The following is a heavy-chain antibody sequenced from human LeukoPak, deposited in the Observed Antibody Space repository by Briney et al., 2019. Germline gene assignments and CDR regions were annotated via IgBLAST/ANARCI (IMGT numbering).Heavy chain of an antibody. CDR1: GFSFSSYA. CDR2: ISGGGGST. CDR3: AKTPGYCSSTSCYTGGNFDY. V-gene: IGHV3-23*01. J-gene: IGHJ4*02. D-gene: IGHD2-2*02. Sequence: GGSLRLSCAASGFSFSSYAMSWVRQAPGKGLEWVSAISGGGGSTYYADSVKGRFTISRDNSKNTLYLQMNSLRAEDTAVYYCAKTPGYCSSTSCYTGGNFDYWGQGTLVTVSS.